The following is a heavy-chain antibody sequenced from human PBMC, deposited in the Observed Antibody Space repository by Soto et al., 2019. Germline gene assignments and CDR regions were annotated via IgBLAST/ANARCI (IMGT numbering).Heavy chain of an antibody. D-gene: IGHD3-3*01. V-gene: IGHV1-69*02. J-gene: IGHJ4*02. CDR1: GGTFSRYT. Sequence: SAKVSCKASGGTFSRYTISWVRQAHGQGLEWMGRIIAILGIANYAEKSPGRVTRTSDEATRSAYMELSSPRSHDTAVPCGGRAYYDFCRGYKTTDDYWGQGALVTVSS. CDR3: GRAYYDFCRGYKTTDDY. CDR2: IIAILGIA.